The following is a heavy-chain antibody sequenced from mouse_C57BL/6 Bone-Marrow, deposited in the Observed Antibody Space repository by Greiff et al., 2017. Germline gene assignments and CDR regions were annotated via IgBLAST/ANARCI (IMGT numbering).Heavy chain of an antibody. CDR3: SLLRGFAY. CDR2: IWSGGST. J-gene: IGHJ3*01. V-gene: IGHV2-2*01. D-gene: IGHD1-2*01. CDR1: GFSLTSYG. Sequence: VKVVESGPGLVQPSQSLSITCTVSGFSLTSYGVHWVRQSPGKGLEWLGVIWSGGSTDYNAAFISRLSISKDNSKSQVFFKMNSLQADDTAIYYCSLLRGFAYWGQGTLVTVSA.